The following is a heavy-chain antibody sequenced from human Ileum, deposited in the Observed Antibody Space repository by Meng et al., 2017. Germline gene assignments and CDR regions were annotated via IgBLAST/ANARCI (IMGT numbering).Heavy chain of an antibody. Sequence: QVQLHDAGPGLVMLDGTLSRTIAVSGGYIRISNWWSWVPQPPWKGLEWIGEIYHSGSTNYNPSLKSRVTISVDKSKNQFSLKLSSVTAADTAVYYCASLGPRTAAGRVYYFDYWGQGTLVTVSS. CDR3: ASLGPRTAAGRVYYFDY. D-gene: IGHD6-13*01. CDR1: GGYIRISNW. CDR2: IYHSGST. J-gene: IGHJ4*02. V-gene: IGHV4-4*02.